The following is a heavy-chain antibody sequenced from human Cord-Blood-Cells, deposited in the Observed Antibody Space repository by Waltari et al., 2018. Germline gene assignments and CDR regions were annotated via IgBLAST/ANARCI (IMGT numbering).Heavy chain of an antibody. D-gene: IGHD6-6*01. CDR1: GYSISSGYY. J-gene: IGHJ6*02. CDR3: VRQRGSSSYYYYGMDV. CDR2: IYHSGST. V-gene: IGHV4-38-2*02. Sequence: QVQLQESGPGLVKPSETLSLTCTVPGYSISSGYYWGWIRQPPGKGLEWIGSIYHSGSTYYNPSLKSRVTISVDTSKNQFSLKLSSVTAADTAVYYCVRQRGSSSYYYYGMDVWGQGTTVTVSS.